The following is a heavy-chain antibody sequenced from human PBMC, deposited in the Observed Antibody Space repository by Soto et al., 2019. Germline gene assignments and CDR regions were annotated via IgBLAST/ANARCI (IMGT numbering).Heavy chain of an antibody. V-gene: IGHV4-31*03. J-gene: IGHJ6*02. CDR1: GGSISSGGYY. D-gene: IGHD7-27*01. Sequence: SETLSLTCTVSGGSISSGGYYWSWIRQHPGKGLEWIGYIYYSGSTYYNPSLKSRVTISVDTSKNQFSLKLSSVTAADTAVYYCASGINWGSNYYYYGMDVWGQGTTVTVSS. CDR3: ASGINWGSNYYYYGMDV. CDR2: IYYSGST.